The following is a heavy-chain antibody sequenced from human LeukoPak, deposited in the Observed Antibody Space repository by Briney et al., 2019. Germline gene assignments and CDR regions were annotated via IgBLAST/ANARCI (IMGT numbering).Heavy chain of an antibody. V-gene: IGHV4-34*01. CDR3: ARRGGYYDSSGYRSRLYYYYYMDV. CDR2: INHSGST. D-gene: IGHD3-22*01. J-gene: IGHJ6*03. CDR1: GGSFSGYY. Sequence: SETLSLTCAVYGGSFSGYYWSWICQPPGKGLEWIGEINHSGSTNCNPSLKSRVTISVDTSKNQFSLKLSSVTAADTAVYYCARRGGYYDSSGYRSRLYYYYYMDVWGKGTTVTISS.